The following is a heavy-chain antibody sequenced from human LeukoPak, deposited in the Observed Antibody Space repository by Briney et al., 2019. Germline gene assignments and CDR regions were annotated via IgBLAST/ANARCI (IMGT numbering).Heavy chain of an antibody. CDR2: IYHSGST. J-gene: IGHJ3*02. CDR3: ARFPPSSSCYSFGNDAFDI. D-gene: IGHD6-13*01. V-gene: IGHV4-30-2*01. CDR1: GGSISSGGYS. Sequence: SETLSLTCAVSGGSISSGGYSWSWIRQPPGKGLEWIGYIYHSGSTYYNPSLKSRVTISVDTSKNQFSLKLSSVTAADTAVYYCARFPPSSSCYSFGNDAFDIWGQGTMDTVSS.